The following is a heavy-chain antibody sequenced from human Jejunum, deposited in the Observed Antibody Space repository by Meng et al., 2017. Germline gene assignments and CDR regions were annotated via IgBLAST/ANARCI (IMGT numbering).Heavy chain of an antibody. D-gene: IGHD1-26*01. J-gene: IGHJ4*02. CDR3: ARDSMGSLDY. V-gene: IGHV4-61*08. CDR2: ANT. Sequence: QVQPRGSGPGLGRPSGTLSLICTVSGGSVGRAGYQWGWIRQPPGRGLEWIGYANTNYNPSLKRRVTISLDTSRNLFSLSLTSVTAADTAVYYCARDSMGSLDYWGQGILVTVSS. CDR1: GGSVGRAGYQ.